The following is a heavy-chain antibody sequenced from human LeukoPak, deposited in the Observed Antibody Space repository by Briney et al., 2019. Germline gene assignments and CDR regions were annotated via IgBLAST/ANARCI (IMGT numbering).Heavy chain of an antibody. V-gene: IGHV3-66*01. CDR1: GFTVSSNY. D-gene: IGHD3-22*01. CDR3: ARDRDYYDRSGYGAFDI. Sequence: GGSLRLACAASGFTVSSNYMSWVRQAPGKGLEWVSVIYSGGSTYYADSVKGRFTISRDNSKNTLYLQMNSLRAEDTAVYYCARDRDYYDRSGYGAFDIWGQGTMVTVSS. CDR2: IYSGGST. J-gene: IGHJ3*02.